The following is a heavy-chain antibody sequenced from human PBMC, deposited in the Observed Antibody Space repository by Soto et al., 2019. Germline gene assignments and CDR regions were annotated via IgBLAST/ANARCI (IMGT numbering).Heavy chain of an antibody. Sequence: GGSLRLSCAASGFTFSSYSMNWVRQAPGKGLEWVSSISSSSCYIYYADSVKGRFTISRDNAKNSLYLQMNSLRAVDTAVYYCASQEQQLVHKFDYWGQGTLVTVSS. CDR3: ASQEQQLVHKFDY. CDR2: ISSSSCYI. CDR1: GFTFSSYS. D-gene: IGHD6-13*01. J-gene: IGHJ4*02. V-gene: IGHV3-21*01.